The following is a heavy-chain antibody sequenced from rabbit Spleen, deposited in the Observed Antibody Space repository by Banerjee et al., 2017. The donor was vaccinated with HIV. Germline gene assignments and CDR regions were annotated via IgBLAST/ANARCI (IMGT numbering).Heavy chain of an antibody. D-gene: IGHD2-1*01. Sequence: QSLEESGGDLVKPGASLTLTCTASGFSLSSGYDMCWVRQAPGKGLEWIACIYTGTSGSADYASWARGRFTISKTSSTTVTLQMTSLTVADTSTYFCARGRSNGGADAFDPWGPGTLVTVS. V-gene: IGHV1S40*01. CDR3: ARGRSNGGADAFDP. CDR1: GFSLSSGYD. J-gene: IGHJ2*01. CDR2: IYTGTSGSA.